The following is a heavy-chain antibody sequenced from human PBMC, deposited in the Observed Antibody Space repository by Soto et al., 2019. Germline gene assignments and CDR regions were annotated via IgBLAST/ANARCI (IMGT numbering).Heavy chain of an antibody. CDR1: EGTFSSYA. D-gene: IGHD3-10*01. CDR3: GRGNCGEHGMDV. V-gene: IGHV1-69*12. CDR2: IIPIFGTA. Sequence: QVQLVQSGAEVKKPGSSVKVSCKASEGTFSSYAISWVRQAPGQGLKWMGGIIPIFGTANDAQKFQGRVTISADESTSTAYMELSSLRSEDTAVYYCGRGNCGEHGMDVWGQVTTVTVSS. J-gene: IGHJ6*02.